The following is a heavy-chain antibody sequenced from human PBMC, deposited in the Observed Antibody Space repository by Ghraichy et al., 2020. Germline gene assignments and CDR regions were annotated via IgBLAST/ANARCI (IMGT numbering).Heavy chain of an antibody. D-gene: IGHD6-19*01. V-gene: IGHV4-34*01. J-gene: IGHJ4*02. CDR3: ARYSGYSSGWYDY. CDR2: INHSGST. Sequence: SQTLSLTCAVYGGSFSGYYWSWIRQPPGKGLEWIGEINHSGSTNYNPSLKSRVTISVDTSKNQFSLKLSSVTAADTAVYYCARYSGYSSGWYDYWGQGTLVTVSS. CDR1: GGSFSGYY.